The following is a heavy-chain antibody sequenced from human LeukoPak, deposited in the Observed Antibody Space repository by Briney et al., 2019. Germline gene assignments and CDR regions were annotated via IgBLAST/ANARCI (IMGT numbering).Heavy chain of an antibody. J-gene: IGHJ4*02. D-gene: IGHD3/OR15-3a*01. Sequence: ASVKVSCKASGYTFTKYAVHWVRQAPGPRLEWMGWVTTASGETMYSEKFQGRVTFTRDTSASTAYMDLRGLRSEDTAVYYCTIVDFGDYWGQGTLVTVSS. CDR3: TIVDFGDY. CDR1: GYTFTKYA. CDR2: VTTASGET. V-gene: IGHV1-3*04.